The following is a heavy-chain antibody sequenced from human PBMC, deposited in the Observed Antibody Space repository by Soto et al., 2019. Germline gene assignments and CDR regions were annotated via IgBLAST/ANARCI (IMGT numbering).Heavy chain of an antibody. J-gene: IGHJ3*01. V-gene: IGHV3-74*01. D-gene: IGHD3-9*01. CDR3: ARSPGGYYID. CDR1: GFSFSSYW. Sequence: EVQLVESGGGLVQPGGSLRLSCADSGFSFSSYWMHWVRQGPGKGLVWVSRINTDGSSTNYADSVKGRFTISRDNAKNTLYLQMNSLRAEDTAVYYCARSPGGYYIDWGQGTMLTVSS. CDR2: INTDGSST.